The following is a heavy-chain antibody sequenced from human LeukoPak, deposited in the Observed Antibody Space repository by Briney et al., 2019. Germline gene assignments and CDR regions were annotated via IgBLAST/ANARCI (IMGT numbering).Heavy chain of an antibody. D-gene: IGHD3-22*01. CDR2: IVVGSGNT. V-gene: IGHV1-58*02. Sequence: GASVKVSCKASGFTFTSSAMQWVRQARGQRLEWIGWIVVGSGNTNYAQKFQERVTITRDMSTSTAYMELSSLRSEDTAVYYCAADSSGRDAFDIWGQGTMVTVSS. J-gene: IGHJ3*02. CDR3: AADSSGRDAFDI. CDR1: GFTFTSSA.